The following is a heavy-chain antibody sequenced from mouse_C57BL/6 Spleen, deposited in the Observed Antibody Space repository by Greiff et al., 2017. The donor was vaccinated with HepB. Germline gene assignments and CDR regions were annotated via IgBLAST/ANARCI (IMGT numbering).Heavy chain of an antibody. CDR2: IYPGDGDT. V-gene: IGHV1-80*01. CDR1: GYAFSSYW. J-gene: IGHJ4*01. D-gene: IGHD1-1*01. Sequence: QVQLKQSGAELVKPGASVKISCKASGYAFSSYWMNWVKQRPGKGLEWIGQIYPGDGDTNYNGKFKGKATLTADKSSSTAYMQLSSLTSEDSAVYFCARGRLYYYVSNYAMDYWGQGTSVTVSS. CDR3: ARGRLYYYVSNYAMDY.